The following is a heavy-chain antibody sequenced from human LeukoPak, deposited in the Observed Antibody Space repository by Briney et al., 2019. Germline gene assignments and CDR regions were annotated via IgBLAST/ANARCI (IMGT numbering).Heavy chain of an antibody. D-gene: IGHD3-10*02. CDR2: IYSRGTT. J-gene: IGHJ4*02. CDR1: GDSIRTNS. V-gene: IGHV4-4*09. CDR3: ARRTPGPQLGDYVAYYFDL. Sequence: SETLSLTCTVSGDSIRTNSWIWVRQPPEKGLEWIGYIYSRGTTKYNPSLKSQGTISIDSSKNQLSLKLTSVTAADTAVYYCARRTPGPQLGDYVAYYFDLWGLGALVTVSS.